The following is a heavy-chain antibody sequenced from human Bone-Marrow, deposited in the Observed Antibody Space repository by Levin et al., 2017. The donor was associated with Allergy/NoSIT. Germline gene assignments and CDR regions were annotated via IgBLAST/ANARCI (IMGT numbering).Heavy chain of an antibody. J-gene: IGHJ4*02. V-gene: IGHV4-30-4*01. Sequence: SETLSLTCTVSGGSISRGSYYWSWIRQPPGTGLEWIGYIYYNGSTHYNPSLKSRVMMSVETSKNQFSLNLSSMTATDTAVYYCARADSSHYDFWSGSEGHFDYWGQGILVTVSS. CDR1: GGSISRGSYY. CDR2: IYYNGST. D-gene: IGHD3-3*01. CDR3: ARADSSHYDFWSGSEGHFDY.